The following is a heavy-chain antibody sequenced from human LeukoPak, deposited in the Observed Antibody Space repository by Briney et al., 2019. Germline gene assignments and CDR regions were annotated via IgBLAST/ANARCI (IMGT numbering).Heavy chain of an antibody. CDR1: GFTFTSYA. CDR3: ARDSKVDTAI. D-gene: IGHD5-18*01. J-gene: IGHJ4*02. V-gene: IGHV7-4-1*02. CDR2: INTNTGNP. Sequence: GGSLRLSCAASGFTFTSYAMNWVRQAPGQGLEWTGWINTNTGNPTYAQGFTGRFVFSLDTSVSTAYLQISSLKAEDTAVYYCARDSKVDTAIWGQGTLVTVSS.